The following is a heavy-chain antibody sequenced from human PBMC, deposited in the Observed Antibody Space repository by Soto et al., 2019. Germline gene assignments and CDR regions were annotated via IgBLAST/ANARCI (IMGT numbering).Heavy chain of an antibody. D-gene: IGHD6-13*01. CDR2: ISAYNGNT. CDR1: GYTFTSYG. V-gene: IGHV1-18*01. CDR3: ARPGIAAAGRYYYYGMDV. J-gene: IGHJ6*02. Sequence: ASVKVSCKASGYTFTSYGISWVRQAPGQGLEWMGWISAYNGNTNYAQKLQGRVTMTTDTSTSTAYMEPRSLRSDDTAVYYCARPGIAAAGRYYYYGMDVWGQGTTVTVSS.